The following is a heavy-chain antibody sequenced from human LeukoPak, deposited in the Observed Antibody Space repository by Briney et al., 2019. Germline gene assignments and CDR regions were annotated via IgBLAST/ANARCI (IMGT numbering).Heavy chain of an antibody. J-gene: IGHJ4*02. Sequence: GRSLRLSCVASGFAFRQFPVHCVRQAPGKRLEWGAFISHDGGNKKYGDSVKGRFTISRDNSKNTVYLQMNSLRPEDTALYYCARDKSYFGSGNYHYFDSWGQGALVIVSS. CDR1: GFAFRQFP. CDR2: ISHDGGNK. V-gene: IGHV3-30*03. CDR3: ARDKSYFGSGNYHYFDS. D-gene: IGHD3-10*01.